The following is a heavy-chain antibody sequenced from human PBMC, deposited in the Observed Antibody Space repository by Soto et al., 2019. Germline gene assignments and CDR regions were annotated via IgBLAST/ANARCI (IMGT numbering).Heavy chain of an antibody. CDR1: GGTFSSYA. CDR2: IIPIFGTA. CDR3: ARPWWGSGRYPGYYYYGMDV. J-gene: IGHJ6*02. D-gene: IGHD6-19*01. Sequence: QVQLVQSGAEVKKPGSSVKVSCKASGGTFSSYAISWVRQAPGQGLEWMGGIIPIFGTANYAQKFQGRVTITADESTSIAYMELSSLRSEDTAVYHCARPWWGSGRYPGYYYYGMDVWGQGTTVTVSS. V-gene: IGHV1-69*12.